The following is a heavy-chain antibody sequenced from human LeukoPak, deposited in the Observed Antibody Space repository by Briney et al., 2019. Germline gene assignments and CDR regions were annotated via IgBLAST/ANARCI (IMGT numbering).Heavy chain of an antibody. V-gene: IGHV3-7*03. CDR3: AKGGYFNWFDP. Sequence: PGGSLRLSCAASGFTFRTCWMSWVRQAPGKGLEWVASINQGGGDTYYVESVKGRFTISRDNSKNTLYLQMNSLRAEDTALYYCAKGGYFNWFDPWGQGTLVTVSS. CDR1: GFTFRTCW. CDR2: INQGGGDT. D-gene: IGHD6-13*01. J-gene: IGHJ5*02.